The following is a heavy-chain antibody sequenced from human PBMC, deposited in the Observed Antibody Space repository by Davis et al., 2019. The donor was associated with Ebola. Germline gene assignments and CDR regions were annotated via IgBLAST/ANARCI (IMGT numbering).Heavy chain of an antibody. CDR2: IDVRDYNT. D-gene: IGHD5-18*01. CDR1: GFSLTDYG. J-gene: IGHJ4*02. V-gene: IGHV3-23*01. Sequence: PGGSLRLSCVVSGFSLTDYGMHWVRQAPGKGLEWISRIDVRDYNTYYADSVKGRFTVSKDDSKSTVHLQMNSLRVDDTAVYYCVKGWGGYNFDKWGQGTLVTVSS. CDR3: VKGWGGYNFDK.